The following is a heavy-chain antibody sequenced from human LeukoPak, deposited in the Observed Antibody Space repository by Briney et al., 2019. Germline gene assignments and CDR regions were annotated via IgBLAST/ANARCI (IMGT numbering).Heavy chain of an antibody. V-gene: IGHV4-39*07. CDR3: ARGAAGWQQLVLGLGYFDY. J-gene: IGHJ4*02. CDR2: IYYSGST. Sequence: SETLSLTCTVSGGSISSSSYYWGWIRQPPGKGLEWIGSIYYSGSTYYNPSLKSRVTISVDTSKNQFSLKLSSVTAADTAVYYCARGAAGWQQLVLGLGYFDYWGQGTLVTVSS. D-gene: IGHD6-13*01. CDR1: GGSISSSSYY.